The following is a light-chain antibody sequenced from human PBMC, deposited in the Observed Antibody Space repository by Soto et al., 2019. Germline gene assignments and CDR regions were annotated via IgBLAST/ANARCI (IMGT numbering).Light chain of an antibody. CDR3: QQRSDWPLS. J-gene: IGKJ4*01. CDR2: DAS. Sequence: EIVLTQSPATLSLSPGERATLSCRASQSVRSHLGWYQQKPGQAPRLLIYDASQRATDIPARFSGSGSGTDFTLTISSLEPEDVAVYYCQQRSDWPLSLGGGTKVDIK. V-gene: IGKV3-11*01. CDR1: QSVRSH.